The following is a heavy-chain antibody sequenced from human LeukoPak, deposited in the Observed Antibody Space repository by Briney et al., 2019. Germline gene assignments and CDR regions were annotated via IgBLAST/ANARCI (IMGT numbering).Heavy chain of an antibody. D-gene: IGHD2-15*01. CDR2: ISGSGGST. Sequence: GGSLRLSCAASGFTFSSYAMSWVRQAPGKGLEWVSAISGSGGSTYYADSVKGRFTISRDNSKNTLYLQMNSPRAEDTAVYYCAKDDIVVVVAATSFDYWGQGTLVTVSS. J-gene: IGHJ4*02. V-gene: IGHV3-23*01. CDR1: GFTFSSYA. CDR3: AKDDIVVVVAATSFDY.